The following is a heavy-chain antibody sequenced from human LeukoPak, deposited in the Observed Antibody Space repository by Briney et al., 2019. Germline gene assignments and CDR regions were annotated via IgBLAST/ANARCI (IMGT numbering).Heavy chain of an antibody. V-gene: IGHV3-48*01. CDR2: ISSSSSTI. CDR1: GFTFSSYS. Sequence: GGSLRLSCAASGFTFSSYSMNWVRQAPGKGLEWVSYISSSSSTIYYADSVKVRFTISRDNAKNSLYLQMNSLRAEDTAVYYCARGGYDTYYYYYYYMDVWGKGTTVTVSS. D-gene: IGHD5-12*01. CDR3: ARGGYDTYYYYYYYMDV. J-gene: IGHJ6*03.